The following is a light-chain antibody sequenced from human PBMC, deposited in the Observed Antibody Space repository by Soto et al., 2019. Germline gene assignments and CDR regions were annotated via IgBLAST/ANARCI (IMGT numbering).Light chain of an antibody. CDR2: DAS. V-gene: IGKV1-8*01. J-gene: IGKJ4*01. CDR1: QSISSY. Sequence: AIRLTQSPSSLSATAGDRVTITCRASQSISSYLAWYQQKPGKAPELLIYDASTLQYGDPSRFSGSGFGTEFTLTLSRLQSEDFAIYYCQQYFLYPLTFGGGTRVEVK. CDR3: QQYFLYPLT.